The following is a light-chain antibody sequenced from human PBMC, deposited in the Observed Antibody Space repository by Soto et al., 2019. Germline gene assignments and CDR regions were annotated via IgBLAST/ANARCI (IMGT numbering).Light chain of an antibody. Sequence: DIQVTQSPSSLSASVGDRVTIPCRSSQTISNYLNWYQQKPGKAPKLLIYAASSLQSGVPLRFSGSGSGTDFTLTISSLQPEDFATYYCQQSYSTLVTFGGGTKVDI. J-gene: IGKJ4*01. CDR1: QTISNY. CDR3: QQSYSTLVT. CDR2: AAS. V-gene: IGKV1-39*01.